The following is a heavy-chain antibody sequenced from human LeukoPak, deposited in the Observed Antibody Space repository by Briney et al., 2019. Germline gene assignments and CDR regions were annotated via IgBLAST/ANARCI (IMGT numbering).Heavy chain of an antibody. D-gene: IGHD6-13*01. Sequence: SETLSLTCTVSGGSVGSSSYYWGYIRQPPGKGLEWIGSVYYNGDTYYNPSLKSRVTISVDTSKNQFSLKLNSVTAADTAVYYCARDSGIAAAGTDFDYWGQGTLVTVSS. CDR1: GGSVGSSSYY. V-gene: IGHV4-39*07. CDR2: VYYNGDT. CDR3: ARDSGIAAAGTDFDY. J-gene: IGHJ4*02.